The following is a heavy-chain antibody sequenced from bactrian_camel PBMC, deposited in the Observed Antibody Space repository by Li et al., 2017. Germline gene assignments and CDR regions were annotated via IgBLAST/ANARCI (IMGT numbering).Heavy chain of an antibody. Sequence: HVQLVESGGGSVQAGGSLRLSCAVSGITTSSYAIAWFRQAPGKEREVVARLDTRGPSTHYVDSVKGRFTISHDNAKNTLALQMNSLKSGGSGTYYCASGRKFQSRWDDVRAYKIWGQGTQVTVS. CDR3: ASGRKFQSRWDDVRAYKI. V-gene: IGHV3S54*01. J-gene: IGHJ4*01. CDR1: GITTSSYA. CDR2: LDTRGPST. D-gene: IGHD3*01.